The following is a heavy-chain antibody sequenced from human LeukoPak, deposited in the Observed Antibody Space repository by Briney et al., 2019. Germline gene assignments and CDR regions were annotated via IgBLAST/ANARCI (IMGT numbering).Heavy chain of an antibody. CDR1: GGSISTYY. V-gene: IGHV4-59*01. CDR3: ARDPFTTKWELTVWYYFDY. CDR2: IYYSGST. J-gene: IGHJ4*02. D-gene: IGHD1-26*01. Sequence: SETLSLTCTVSGGSISTYYWSWIRQPPGKGLEWIGYIYYSGSTNYNPSLKSRVTISVDTSKNQFSLKLSSVTAADTAVYYCARDPFTTKWELTVWYYFDYWGQGTQVTVSS.